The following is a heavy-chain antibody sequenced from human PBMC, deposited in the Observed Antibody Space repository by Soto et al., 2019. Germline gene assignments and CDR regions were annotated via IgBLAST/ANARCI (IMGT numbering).Heavy chain of an antibody. CDR1: GYTFTGYY. V-gene: IGHV1-2*02. J-gene: IGHJ6*02. Sequence: ASVKVSCKASGYTFTGYYMHWVRQAPGQGLEWMGWINPNSGGTNYAQEFQGRVTMTRDTSISTAYMELSRLRSDDTAVYYCARDDAIFGVVPSYGVDVWGQGTTVTVS. CDR2: INPNSGGT. CDR3: ARDDAIFGVVPSYGVDV. D-gene: IGHD3-3*01.